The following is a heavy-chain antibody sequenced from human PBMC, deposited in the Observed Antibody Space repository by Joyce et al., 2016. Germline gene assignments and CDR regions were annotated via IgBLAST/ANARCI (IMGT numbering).Heavy chain of an antibody. V-gene: IGHV3-30*18. J-gene: IGHJ4*02. CDR1: GLTLSNYG. D-gene: IGHD6-25*01. CDR3: AKILTATYSSGWFLDY. Sequence: QVQLVESGGGVVQPGRSLRLSCAASGLTLSNYGVHWVRQATGKGLECVAVIAYDGIYKYYADSVKGRFTISRDNSKNTVFLEMNSLRTEDTAVYYCAKILTATYSSGWFLDYWGQGTLVTVSS. CDR2: IAYDGIYK.